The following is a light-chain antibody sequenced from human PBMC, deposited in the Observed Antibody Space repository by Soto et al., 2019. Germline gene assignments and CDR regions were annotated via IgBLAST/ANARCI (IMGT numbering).Light chain of an antibody. CDR3: CSYTITSTPFV. CDR1: ISDICAYNH. CDR2: SVS. Sequence: SDLAQPAYVSGSPGQSITLSCCGRISDICAYNHVACFRHFPGKTPKLVIYSVSDRPSGVSYRFSGSKSGNTASLTISGLQTEDEADYYCCSYTITSTPFVFGTGTKV. V-gene: IGLV2-14*03. J-gene: IGLJ1*01.